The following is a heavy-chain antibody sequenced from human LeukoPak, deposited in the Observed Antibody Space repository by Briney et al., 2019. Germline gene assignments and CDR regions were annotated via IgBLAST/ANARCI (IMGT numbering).Heavy chain of an antibody. J-gene: IGHJ4*02. CDR1: GYSFTTYW. Sequence: GESLKISCKGSGYSFTTYWIGWVRQMPGKGLEWMGIIYPSCSDTRYSPSFQGQVTISADRSISTAYLQWTSLKASDIAMYYCARPGSGTIGIDYWGQGTLVTLSS. CDR2: IYPSCSDT. D-gene: IGHD3-10*01. V-gene: IGHV5-51*01. CDR3: ARPGSGTIGIDY.